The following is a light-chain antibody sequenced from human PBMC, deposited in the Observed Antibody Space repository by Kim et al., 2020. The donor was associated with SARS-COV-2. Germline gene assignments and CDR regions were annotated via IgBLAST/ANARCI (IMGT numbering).Light chain of an antibody. CDR1: QSVNRY. Sequence: EIVLTQSPATLSLSPGERATLSCRASQSVNRYLAWYQQKPGQAPRLLIYGASNRATGIPARFSGSGSGTDFTLTISSLEPEDFAVYYCQQHSNWPRITFGQGTRLEIK. CDR3: QQHSNWPRIT. V-gene: IGKV3-11*01. J-gene: IGKJ5*01. CDR2: GAS.